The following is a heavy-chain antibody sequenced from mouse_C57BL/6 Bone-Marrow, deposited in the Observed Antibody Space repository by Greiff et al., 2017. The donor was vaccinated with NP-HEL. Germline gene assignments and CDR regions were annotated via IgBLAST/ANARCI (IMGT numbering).Heavy chain of an antibody. Sequence: EVKLVKSGGGLVKPGGSLKLSCAASGFTFSSYAMSWVRQTPEKRLEWVATISDGGSYTYYPDNVKGRFTISRDNAKNNLYLQMSHLKSEDTAMYYCARGNYGNYYAMDYWGQGTSVTVSS. V-gene: IGHV5-4*03. J-gene: IGHJ4*01. CDR3: ARGNYGNYYAMDY. D-gene: IGHD1-2*01. CDR1: GFTFSSYA. CDR2: ISDGGSYT.